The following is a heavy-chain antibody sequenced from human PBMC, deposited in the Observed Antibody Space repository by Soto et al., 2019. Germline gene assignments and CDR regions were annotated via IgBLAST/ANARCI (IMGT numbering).Heavy chain of an antibody. D-gene: IGHD6-19*01. V-gene: IGHV4-4*02. CDR3: ARRRSGWFFDF. CDR2: IYHGGGT. Sequence: QVQLQESGPGLVKHSGTLSLTCAVSSASISSSNWWSWFRQPPGKGLGWIGEIYHGGGTYYSPSLKSRVTISVDKSKNQFSLKRISVTAADTAVYYCARRRSGWFFDFWGQGTLVTVSS. CDR1: SASISSSNW. J-gene: IGHJ4*02.